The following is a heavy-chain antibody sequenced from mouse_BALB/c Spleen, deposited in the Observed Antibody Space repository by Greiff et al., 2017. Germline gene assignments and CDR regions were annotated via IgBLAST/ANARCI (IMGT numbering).Heavy chain of an antibody. V-gene: IGHV1-69*02. Sequence: VQLQQPGAELVKPGASVKLSRKASGYTFTSYWMHWVKQRPGQGLEWIGEIDPSDSYTNYNQKFKGKATLTVDKSSSTAYMQLSSLTSEDSAVYYCARYGNYGAWFAYWGQGTLVTVSA. CDR1: GYTFTSYW. D-gene: IGHD2-1*01. J-gene: IGHJ3*01. CDR2: IDPSDSYT. CDR3: ARYGNYGAWFAY.